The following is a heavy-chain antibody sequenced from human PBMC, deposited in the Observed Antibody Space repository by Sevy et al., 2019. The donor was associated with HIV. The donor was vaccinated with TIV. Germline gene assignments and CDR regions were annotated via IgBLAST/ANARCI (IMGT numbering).Heavy chain of an antibody. D-gene: IGHD3-3*01. J-gene: IGHJ6*02. CDR2: INGDGNSP. V-gene: IGHV3-74*01. CDR1: GFTFSKYW. Sequence: GGSLRLSCEVSGFTFSKYWMHWVRQAPRKGLVWVSRINGDGNSPIYADSVQGRFTISRDNAKNTLFLQMNSLRAEDTGIYYCAREGVDFWSGPVDYYYGMDVWGQGTTVTVSS. CDR3: AREGVDFWSGPVDYYYGMDV.